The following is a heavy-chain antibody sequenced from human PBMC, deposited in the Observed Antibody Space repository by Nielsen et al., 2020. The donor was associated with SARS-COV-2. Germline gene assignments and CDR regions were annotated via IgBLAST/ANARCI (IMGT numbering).Heavy chain of an antibody. CDR1: GGSFTAYY. Sequence: SETLSLTCAVSGGSFTAYYWSWIRQPPQKGLEWIGEINHSGDTNKNPSLRSRVTVSRDTSKDQFSLKLSSVTAADTAVYYCARVTRGSSSLADYWGQGTLVTVSS. D-gene: IGHD2-2*01. CDR2: INHSGDT. V-gene: IGHV4-34*01. CDR3: ARVTRGSSSLADY. J-gene: IGHJ4*02.